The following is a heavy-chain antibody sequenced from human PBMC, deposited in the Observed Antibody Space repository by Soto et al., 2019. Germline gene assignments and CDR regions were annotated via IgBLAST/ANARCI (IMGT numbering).Heavy chain of an antibody. Sequence: PGESLKISCAASGFTFSSYAMHWVRQAPGKGLAWAAVISYDGSNKYYADSVKGRFTISRDNSKNTLYLQMNSLRAEDTAVYYCSIRVSNYRDLYYFYCMHGWHQETTGAVAS. D-gene: IGHD4-4*01. V-gene: IGHV3-30-3*01. CDR2: ISYDGSNK. CDR1: GFTFSSYA. J-gene: IGHJ6*02. CDR3: SIRVSNYRDLYYFYCMHG.